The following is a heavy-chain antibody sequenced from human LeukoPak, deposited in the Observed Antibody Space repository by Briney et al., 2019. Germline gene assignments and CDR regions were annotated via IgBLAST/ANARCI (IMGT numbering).Heavy chain of an antibody. Sequence: GGSLRLSCAASGFTFSSYEMKWVRQAPGKGREWVSYISSSGSTIYYADSVKGRFTISRDNAKNSLYQQMNSMSAEDTAVYYCASHWDTKGPLDYWGQGTLVTVSS. CDR1: GFTFSSYE. CDR3: ASHWDTKGPLDY. V-gene: IGHV3-48*03. CDR2: ISSSGSTI. D-gene: IGHD5-18*01. J-gene: IGHJ4*02.